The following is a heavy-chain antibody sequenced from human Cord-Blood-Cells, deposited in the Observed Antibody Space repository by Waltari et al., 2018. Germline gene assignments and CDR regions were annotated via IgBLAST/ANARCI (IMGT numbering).Heavy chain of an antibody. D-gene: IGHD2-21*01. Sequence: QVQLQESGPGLVKPSETLSLTCTVSGYSISSGYYWGWIRQPPGKGLEGIGSISHSGSTYSNPSLKSRVTISLATSKNQFSLQLSSVTAADTAVYYCARDSEAYCGGDCYDSSFDYWGQGTLVTVSS. J-gene: IGHJ4*02. V-gene: IGHV4-38-2*02. CDR2: ISHSGST. CDR3: ARDSEAYCGGDCYDSSFDY. CDR1: GYSISSGYY.